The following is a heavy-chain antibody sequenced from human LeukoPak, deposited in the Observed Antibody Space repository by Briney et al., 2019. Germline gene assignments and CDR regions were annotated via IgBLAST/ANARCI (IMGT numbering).Heavy chain of an antibody. CDR1: GGTFISYA. J-gene: IGHJ4*02. CDR3: ARGVGYDYVWGSYRPYYFDF. Sequence: SVKVSCKASGGTFISYAISWVRQAPGQGLEWMGGIIPIFGTANYAQKFQGRVTITADESTSTAYMELSSLRSEDTAVYFCARGVGYDYVWGSYRPYYFDFWGQGTLVTVSS. CDR2: IIPIFGTA. V-gene: IGHV1-69*13. D-gene: IGHD3-16*02.